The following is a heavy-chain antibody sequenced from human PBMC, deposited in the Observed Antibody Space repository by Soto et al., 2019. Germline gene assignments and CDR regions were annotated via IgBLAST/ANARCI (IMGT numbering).Heavy chain of an antibody. J-gene: IGHJ6*02. V-gene: IGHV5-51*01. Sequence: PGESLKISCKGSGYSFTSYWIGWVRQMPGKGLEWMGIIYPGDSDTRYSPSFQGQVTISADKSISTAYLQWCSLKASDIAMYYCAVAAPSYYYYYGMDVWGQGTTVTVSS. CDR2: IYPGDSDT. CDR1: GYSFTSYW. D-gene: IGHD6-25*01. CDR3: AVAAPSYYYYYGMDV.